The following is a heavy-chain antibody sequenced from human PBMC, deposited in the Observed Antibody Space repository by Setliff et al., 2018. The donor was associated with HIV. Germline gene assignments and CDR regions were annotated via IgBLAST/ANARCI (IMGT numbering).Heavy chain of an antibody. CDR3: ARSKTFYDFWGGYYTHGAFKI. J-gene: IGHJ3*02. V-gene: IGHV4-34*12. Sequence: SETLSLTCAVYGGSFSGYYWSWIRQPPGKGLEWIGSIFYSGITYYNPSLKSRVTISVDTSKNQFSLNLTSVTAADTAVYYCARSKTFYDFWGGYYTHGAFKIWGLGTMVTVAS. D-gene: IGHD3-3*01. CDR2: IFYSGIT. CDR1: GGSFSGYY.